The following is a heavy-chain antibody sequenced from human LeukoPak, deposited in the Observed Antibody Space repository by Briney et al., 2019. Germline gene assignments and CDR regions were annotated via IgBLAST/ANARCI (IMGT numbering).Heavy chain of an antibody. J-gene: IGHJ4*02. D-gene: IGHD6-13*01. CDR1: GFTFSSYA. V-gene: IGHV3-30-3*01. CDR3: ARDASYSSFFDGVFDY. CDR2: ISYDGSNK. Sequence: GGSLRLSCAASGFTFSSYAMHWVRQAPGKGLEWVAVISYDGSNKYYADSVKGRFTISRDNSKNTLYLQMNSLRAEDTAAYYCARDASYSSFFDGVFDYWGQGTLVTVSS.